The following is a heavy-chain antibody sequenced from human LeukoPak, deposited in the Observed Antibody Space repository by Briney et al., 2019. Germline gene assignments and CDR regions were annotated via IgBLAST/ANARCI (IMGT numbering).Heavy chain of an antibody. Sequence: GGSLRLSCAASGLTFSSYGIHWVRQAPGKGLEWVAFIRYDGSNKYYTDSVKGRFTISRDNSKNTLYLQMNSLRAEDTAVYYCAKGRGWEASYYYYYMDVWGKGTTVTISS. CDR1: GLTFSSYG. CDR2: IRYDGSNK. V-gene: IGHV3-30*02. D-gene: IGHD1-26*01. J-gene: IGHJ6*03. CDR3: AKGRGWEASYYYYYMDV.